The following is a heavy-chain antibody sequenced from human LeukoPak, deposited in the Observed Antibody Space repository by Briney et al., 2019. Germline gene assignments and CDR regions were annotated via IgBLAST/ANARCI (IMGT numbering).Heavy chain of an antibody. D-gene: IGHD1-26*01. V-gene: IGHV1-69*01. CDR3: ASLYSGSYYPLDY. CDR1: GGTFSSYA. J-gene: IGHJ4*02. CDR2: IIPIFGTA. Sequence: SVKVSCKASGGTFSSYAISWVRQAPGQGLEWMGGIIPIFGTANYAQKFQGRVTITADESTSTAYMELSSLRSEDAAVYYCASLYSGSYYPLDYWGQGTLVTVSS.